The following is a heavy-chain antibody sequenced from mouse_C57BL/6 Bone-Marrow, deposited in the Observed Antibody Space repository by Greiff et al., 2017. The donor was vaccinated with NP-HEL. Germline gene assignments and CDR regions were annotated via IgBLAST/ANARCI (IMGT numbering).Heavy chain of an antibody. CDR1: GYTFTSYG. CDR3: ARRGDDYDKDFSFAY. CDR2: IYPRSGNT. Sequence: VQLQQSGAELARPGASVKLSCKASGYTFTSYGISWVKQRTGQGLEWIGEIYPRSGNTYYNEKFKGKATLTADKSSSTAYMELRSLTSEDSAVYFCARRGDDYDKDFSFAYWGQGTLVTVSA. V-gene: IGHV1-81*01. J-gene: IGHJ3*01. D-gene: IGHD2-4*01.